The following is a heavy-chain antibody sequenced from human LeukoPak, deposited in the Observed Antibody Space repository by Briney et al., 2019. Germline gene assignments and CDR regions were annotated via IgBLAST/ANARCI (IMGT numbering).Heavy chain of an antibody. Sequence: QPGGSLRLSCAASGFTFSSYAMHWVRQAPGKGLEWVAVISYDGSNKYYADSVKGRFTISRDNSKNTLYLQMNSLRAEDTAVYYCAGDPHDIVLMVYAIPYWGQGTLVTVSS. J-gene: IGHJ4*02. CDR3: AGDPHDIVLMVYAIPY. CDR1: GFTFSSYA. CDR2: ISYDGSNK. D-gene: IGHD2-8*01. V-gene: IGHV3-30-3*01.